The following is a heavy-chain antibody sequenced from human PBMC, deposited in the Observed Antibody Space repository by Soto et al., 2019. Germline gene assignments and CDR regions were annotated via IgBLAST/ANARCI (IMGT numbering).Heavy chain of an antibody. V-gene: IGHV1-3*05. D-gene: IGHD2-15*01. CDR2: INAGNGNT. Sequence: QVQLVQSGTEEKKPGASVKISCKASGYTFTSHAIHWVRQAPGQGPEWMGWINAGNGNTKYSQNFQGRVNIIRDTSASTGYMEVSSLGSEDTAVYYCARGLPGGFDYWGQGTLVTVS. J-gene: IGHJ4*02. CDR3: ARGLPGGFDY. CDR1: GYTFTSHA.